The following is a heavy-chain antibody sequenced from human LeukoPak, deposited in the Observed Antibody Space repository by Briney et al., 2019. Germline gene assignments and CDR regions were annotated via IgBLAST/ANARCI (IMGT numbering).Heavy chain of an antibody. Sequence: SETLSLTCTVSGGSVSDYYWSWIRQSPGKGLEWIGYIYYTGTSYNPSLKSRVTISADTSKNQFSLNLSSVTAADTAVYYCARDGKDYDILTGYYLDWFDPWGQGTLVTVSS. CDR2: IYYTGT. CDR3: ARDGKDYDILTGYYLDWFDP. CDR1: GGSVSDYY. V-gene: IGHV4-59*02. D-gene: IGHD3-9*01. J-gene: IGHJ5*02.